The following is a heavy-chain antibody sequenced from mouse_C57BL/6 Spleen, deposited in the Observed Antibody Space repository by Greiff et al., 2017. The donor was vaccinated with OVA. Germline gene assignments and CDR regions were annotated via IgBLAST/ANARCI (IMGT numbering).Heavy chain of an antibody. CDR1: GYSITSGYY. D-gene: IGHD1-1*01. CDR2: ISYDGSN. V-gene: IGHV3-6*01. Sequence: EVQLQESGPGLVKPSQSLSLTCSVTGYSITSGYYWNWIRQFPGNKLEWMGYISYDGSNNYNPSLKNRISITRDTSKNQFFLKLNSVTTEDTATYYCARGDYYGRGYFDVWGTGTTVTVSS. J-gene: IGHJ1*03. CDR3: ARGDYYGRGYFDV.